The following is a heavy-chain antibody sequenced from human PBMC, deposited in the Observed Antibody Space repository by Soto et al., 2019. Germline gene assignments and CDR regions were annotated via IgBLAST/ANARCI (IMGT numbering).Heavy chain of an antibody. CDR1: GFTFSSHS. J-gene: IGHJ4*02. CDR3: ARTASSPAFDY. D-gene: IGHD2-2*01. CDR2: IGSSSSHI. V-gene: IGHV3-21*01. Sequence: EVQLVESGGGLVKPGGSLRLSCAASGFTFSSHSMNWVRQAPGMGLEWVSSIGSSSSHIYYADSLKGRFTISRDNAKNSRYLQMNSLRAEDTAVYYCARTASSPAFDYWGQGTLVTVSS.